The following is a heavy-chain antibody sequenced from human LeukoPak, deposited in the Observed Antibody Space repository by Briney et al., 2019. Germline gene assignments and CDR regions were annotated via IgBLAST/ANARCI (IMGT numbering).Heavy chain of an antibody. V-gene: IGHV3-30-3*01. CDR2: ISYDGSNK. D-gene: IGHD3-22*01. CDR3: ARDDYYDSSGYYWAFDY. J-gene: IGHJ4*02. Sequence: MXXXXXAPGKGLXXVXVISYDGSNKYYADSVKGRFTISRDNSKNTLYLQMNSLRAEDTAVYYCARDDYYDSSGYYWAFDYWGQGTLVTVSS.